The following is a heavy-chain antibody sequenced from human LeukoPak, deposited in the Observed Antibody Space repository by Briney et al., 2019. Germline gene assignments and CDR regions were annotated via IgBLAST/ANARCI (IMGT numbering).Heavy chain of an antibody. CDR3: AKDGVAAPPGYFDY. CDR2: IRYDGSNK. D-gene: IGHD6-6*01. J-gene: IGHJ4*02. Sequence: PGGSLRLSCAASGFTFSSYGMHWVRQAPGKGLEWVAFIRYDGSNKYYADSVKGRFTISRDNSKNTLYLQMNSLRAEDTAVYYCAKDGVAAPPGYFDYWGQGTLVTVSS. CDR1: GFTFSSYG. V-gene: IGHV3-30*02.